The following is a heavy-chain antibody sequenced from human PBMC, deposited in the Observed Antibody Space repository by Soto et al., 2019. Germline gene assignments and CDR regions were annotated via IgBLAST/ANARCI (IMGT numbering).Heavy chain of an antibody. CDR2: IYDTGNT. CDR3: ATAAHLGDYEES. V-gene: IGHV4-31*03. CDR1: VDSITSGTYY. J-gene: IGHJ1*01. Sequence: PSETLSLTCIVSVDSITSGTYYWSWIRQTPGKGLEHIGYIYDTGNTFYNPSLRGRLTISIDTSKKEVSLKLKSLTAADTAIYYCATAAHLGDYEESWGQXXLVTXSS. D-gene: IGHD4-17*01.